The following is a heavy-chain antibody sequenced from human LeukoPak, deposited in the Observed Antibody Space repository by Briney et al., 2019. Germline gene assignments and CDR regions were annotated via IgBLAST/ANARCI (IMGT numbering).Heavy chain of an antibody. CDR1: GFSFSTYW. J-gene: IGHJ4*02. CDR2: IHKDGRVM. Sequence: GGSLRLSCAASGFSFSTYWMAWVRQAPGKGLEWVGNIHKDGRVMFYAASVKGRFTISRDNAKNSLYLDMNSLRDEDTAIYYCASSHDRSGNDWGQGTLVTVSS. D-gene: IGHD3-22*01. CDR3: ASSHDRSGND. V-gene: IGHV3-7*03.